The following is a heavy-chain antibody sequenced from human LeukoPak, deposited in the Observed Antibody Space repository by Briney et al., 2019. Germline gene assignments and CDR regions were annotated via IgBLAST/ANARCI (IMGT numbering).Heavy chain of an antibody. Sequence: AGGSLRLSCAASGFTFSSYAMSWVRQAPGKGLEWVSAISGSGGSTYYADSVKGRFTISRDNSKNTLYLQKNSLRAEDTAIYYCVRDRGTYRPIDYWGQGTLVTVSS. CDR1: GFTFSSYA. CDR2: ISGSGGST. V-gene: IGHV3-23*01. CDR3: VRDRGTYRPIDY. D-gene: IGHD1-26*01. J-gene: IGHJ4*02.